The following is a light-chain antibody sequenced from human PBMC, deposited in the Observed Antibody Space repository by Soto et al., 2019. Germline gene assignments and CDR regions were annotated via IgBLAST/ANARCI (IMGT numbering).Light chain of an antibody. CDR2: DAT. V-gene: IGKV3-11*01. Sequence: EIVLTQSPATQSLSPGERATLSCRASQSVSSYLAWYQQKPGQAPRLLIYDATNRATGIPARFSGSGSGTDFTLTISSLEPEDFAVYCCQQRSSWPLTFGGGTKVEIK. J-gene: IGKJ4*02. CDR1: QSVSSY. CDR3: QQRSSWPLT.